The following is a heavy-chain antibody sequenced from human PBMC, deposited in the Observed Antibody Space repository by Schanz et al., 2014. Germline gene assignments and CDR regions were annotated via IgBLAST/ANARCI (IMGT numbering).Heavy chain of an antibody. CDR3: VSQTGSPNY. V-gene: IGHV3-21*02. D-gene: IGHD6-13*01. CDR1: GFTASSHS. J-gene: IGHJ4*02. CDR2: ISSRSSHI. Sequence: EVQLVESGGGLVKPGGSLRLSCGVSGFTASSHSMNCVRQAPGKGLEWVSSISSRSSHIYYADSVKGRFTVSRDNAKNSVYLQMNGLRVEDTAVYFCVSQTGSPNYWGQGTLVTVSS.